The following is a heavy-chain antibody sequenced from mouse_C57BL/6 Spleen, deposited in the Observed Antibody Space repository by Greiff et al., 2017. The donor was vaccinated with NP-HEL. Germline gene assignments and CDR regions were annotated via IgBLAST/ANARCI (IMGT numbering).Heavy chain of an antibody. CDR1: GFTFSSYG. V-gene: IGHV5-6*01. CDR3: ARGGLRDYFDY. J-gene: IGHJ2*01. CDR2: ISSGGSYT. D-gene: IGHD1-1*01. Sequence: EVQVVESGGDLVKPGGSLKLSCAASGFTFSSYGMSWVRQTPDKRLEWVATISSGGSYTYYPDSVKGRFTISRDNAKNTLYLQMSSLKSEDTAMYYCARGGLRDYFDYWGQGTTLTVSS.